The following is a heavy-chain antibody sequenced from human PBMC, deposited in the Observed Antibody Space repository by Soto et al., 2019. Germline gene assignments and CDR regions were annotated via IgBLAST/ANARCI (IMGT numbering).Heavy chain of an antibody. CDR2: INSDGSST. J-gene: IGHJ6*02. D-gene: IGHD3-3*01. CDR3: ARNGVVITNYYYYGMDV. CDR1: GFTFSNAW. V-gene: IGHV3-74*01. Sequence: GGSLRLSCAASGFTFSNAWMNWVRQAPGKGLVWVSRINSDGSSTSYADSVKGRFTISRDNAKNTLYLQMNSLRAEDTAVYYCARNGVVITNYYYYGMDVWGQGTTVTVSS.